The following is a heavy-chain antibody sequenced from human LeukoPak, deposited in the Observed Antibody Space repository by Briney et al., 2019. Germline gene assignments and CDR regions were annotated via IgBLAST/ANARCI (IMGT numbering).Heavy chain of an antibody. V-gene: IGHV4-38-2*02. D-gene: IGHD3-10*01. CDR3: ARGKRGSDY. CDR1: GYSISSGYY. CDR2: ISHSGNT. J-gene: IGHJ4*02. Sequence: SETLSLTCTVSGYSISSGYYWGWFQQPPGKGLEWIASISHSGNTYYNPSLMSRLTISVDMSKNQFSLKLTSVTAADTAVYYCARGKRGSDYWGQGTLLTVSS.